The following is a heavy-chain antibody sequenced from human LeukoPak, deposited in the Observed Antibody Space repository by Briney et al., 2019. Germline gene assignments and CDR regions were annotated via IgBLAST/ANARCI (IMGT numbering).Heavy chain of an antibody. J-gene: IGHJ4*02. V-gene: IGHV1-46*01. D-gene: IGHD1-26*01. CDR2: INPSGGST. CDR1: GYTLTDYY. CDR3: ALLGATKPYHFDY. Sequence: ASVKVSCKASGYTLTDYYMHWVRQAPGQGLEWMGRINPSGGSTSYAQKFQGRVTITRDTSTSTVYMELSSLRSEDTAVYYCALLGATKPYHFDYRGQRTLLTVSS.